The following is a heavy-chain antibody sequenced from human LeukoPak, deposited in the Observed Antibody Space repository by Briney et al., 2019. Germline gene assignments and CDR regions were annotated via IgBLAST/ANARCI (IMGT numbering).Heavy chain of an antibody. D-gene: IGHD1-26*01. Sequence: GRSLRLSCAASGFTFDDYAMHWVRQAPGXXXEWVSGISWNSGSIGYADSVKGRFTISRDNAKNSLYLQMNSLRAEDTALYYCAKGREWELPGAFDIWGQGTMVTVSS. CDR3: AKGREWELPGAFDI. CDR1: GFTFDDYA. V-gene: IGHV3-9*01. CDR2: ISWNSGSI. J-gene: IGHJ3*02.